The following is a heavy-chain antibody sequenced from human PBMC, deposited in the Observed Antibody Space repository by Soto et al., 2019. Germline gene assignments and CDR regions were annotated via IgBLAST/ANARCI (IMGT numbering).Heavy chain of an antibody. D-gene: IGHD5-12*01. CDR1: GGSISSGGYY. CDR2: IYYSGST. V-gene: IGHV4-31*03. Sequence: QVQLQESGPGLVKPSQTLSLTCTVSGGSISSGGYYWSWIRQHPGEGLEWIGYIYYSGSTYYNPSLKSRVAISVDTSQNQLSLKLSSVTAADTAIYYCARNRDGYNQYYFDYWGQGTLVTVSS. CDR3: ARNRDGYNQYYFDY. J-gene: IGHJ4*02.